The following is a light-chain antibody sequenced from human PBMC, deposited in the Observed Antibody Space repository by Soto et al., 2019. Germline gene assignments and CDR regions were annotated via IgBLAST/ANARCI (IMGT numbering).Light chain of an antibody. CDR2: GAS. CDR1: QRFNSNY. V-gene: IGKV3-20*01. Sequence: EIVCSQSPRTLSLSPVARATLSCRASQRFNSNYVAWYQQKPGQAPRLLIYGASSRTTGIPDRFSGSASRTDFPPTISRLEPEYFAVYYCHQYDSWTFGQGTKVDIK. J-gene: IGKJ1*01. CDR3: HQYDSWT.